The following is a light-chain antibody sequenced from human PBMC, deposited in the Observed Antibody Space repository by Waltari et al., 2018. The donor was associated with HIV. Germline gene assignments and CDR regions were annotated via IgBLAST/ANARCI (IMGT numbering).Light chain of an antibody. CDR3: QAWDNNTWM. Sequence: SYELIQPPSVSVSPGQTASITCSGDKLGEKYPCWYQQRPGQSPVLVIYQDTKRPSGIPARFSASKSGNTATLTIRGTQVMDEAHYYCQAWDNNTWMFGGGTKLTVL. CDR1: KLGEKY. J-gene: IGLJ3*02. V-gene: IGLV3-1*01. CDR2: QDT.